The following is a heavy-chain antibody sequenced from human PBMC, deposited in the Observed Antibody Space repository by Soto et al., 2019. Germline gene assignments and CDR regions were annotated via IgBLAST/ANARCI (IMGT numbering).Heavy chain of an antibody. Sequence: QVQLVQSGAEVKKPGASVKVSCKASGYTFTSYGISWVRQAPGQGLEWMGWISAYNGNTNYAQKLQGRVTMTTDTSTSTASMELRSLRSDETAVYYCSRVEYSYGRGIYYWGQGTLVTVSS. D-gene: IGHD5-18*01. CDR2: ISAYNGNT. V-gene: IGHV1-18*01. CDR3: SRVEYSYGRGIYY. CDR1: GYTFTSYG. J-gene: IGHJ4*02.